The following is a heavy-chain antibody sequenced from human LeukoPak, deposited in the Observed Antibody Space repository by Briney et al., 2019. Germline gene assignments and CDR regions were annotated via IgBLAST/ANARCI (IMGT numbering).Heavy chain of an antibody. Sequence: PSETLSLTCTVSGGSISSYYWSWIRQPAGKGLEWIGRIYSTGSTNYNPSLKSRVTMSVDTSKNQFSLRLRSVTAADTAVYYCARQIASAGTAGFDFWGQGTLVTVSS. D-gene: IGHD6-13*01. V-gene: IGHV4-4*07. CDR2: IYSTGST. CDR1: GGSISSYY. J-gene: IGHJ4*02. CDR3: ARQIASAGTAGFDF.